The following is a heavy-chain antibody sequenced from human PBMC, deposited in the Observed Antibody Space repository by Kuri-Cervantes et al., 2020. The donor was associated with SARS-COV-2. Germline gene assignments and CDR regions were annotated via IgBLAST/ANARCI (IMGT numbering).Heavy chain of an antibody. D-gene: IGHD3-3*01. J-gene: IGHJ4*02. Sequence: GESLKISCAASGFTFSSYSMNRVRQAPGKGLEWVSSISSSSSYIYYADSVKGRFTILREHAKNSLYLQMNNLRAEDTAVYYCARVPKLRFLEWLSHFDYWGQGTLVTVSS. CDR1: GFTFSSYS. CDR2: ISSSSSYI. V-gene: IGHV3-21*01. CDR3: ARVPKLRFLEWLSHFDY.